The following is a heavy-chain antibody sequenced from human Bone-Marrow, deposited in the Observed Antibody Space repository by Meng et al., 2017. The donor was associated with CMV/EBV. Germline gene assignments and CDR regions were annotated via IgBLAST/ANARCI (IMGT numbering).Heavy chain of an antibody. D-gene: IGHD2-21*02. CDR1: GYCFDYYG. J-gene: IGHJ6*02. V-gene: IGHV1-18*01. CDR2: ISGYNHNT. Sequence: DSVKVSCKHSGYCFDYYGVAWIRQAPGQGLEWVGWISGYNHNTLYAQKFRGRVTMTTDTSTNTAYMELRGLRSDDTAVYYCARDHCTLIDCEHDYGVDFWSQGTTVTFSS. CDR3: ARDHCTLIDCEHDYGVDF.